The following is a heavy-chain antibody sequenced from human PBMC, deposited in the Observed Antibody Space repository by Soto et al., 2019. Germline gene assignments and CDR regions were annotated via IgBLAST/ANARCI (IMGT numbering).Heavy chain of an antibody. CDR1: GGSISSSSYY. V-gene: IGHV4-39*01. Sequence: QLQLQESGPGLVKPSETLSLSCTVSGGSISSSSYYWGWIRQPPGKGLEWIGTIYYRGNTYYNPSLKSRVTISVDTSKNQFSLKLSSVTAADTAVYYCARRGQGSSLPNWFDSWGQGTLVTVSS. D-gene: IGHD6-13*01. CDR2: IYYRGNT. J-gene: IGHJ5*01. CDR3: ARRGQGSSLPNWFDS.